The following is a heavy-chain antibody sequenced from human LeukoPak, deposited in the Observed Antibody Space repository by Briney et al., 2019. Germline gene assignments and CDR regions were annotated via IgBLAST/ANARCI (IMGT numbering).Heavy chain of an antibody. J-gene: IGHJ5*02. D-gene: IGHD2-15*01. CDR1: GGSISSGGYS. CDR3: ARAQGGYCSGGGCYSGYWFDP. Sequence: SQTLSLTCAVSGGSISSGGYSWSWIRQPPGKGLEWIGYIYHSGSTYYNPSLKSRVTISVDRSKNQFSLKLSSVTAADTAVYYCARAQGGYCSGGGCYSGYWFDPWGQGTLVTVSS. CDR2: IYHSGST. V-gene: IGHV4-30-2*01.